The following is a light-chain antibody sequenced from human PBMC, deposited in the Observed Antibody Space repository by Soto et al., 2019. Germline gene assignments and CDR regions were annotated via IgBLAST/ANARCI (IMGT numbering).Light chain of an antibody. Sequence: VVRTRPPFPLPAPLDHPPPTPARLSQASVNSKGNTNLNWFQQRPGQSPSRLIYKVSNRDSGVPDRFSGSGSGTDFTLKISRVEAEDVGVYYCMQGTHPWTFGQGTKVEIK. CDR1: QASVNSKGNTN. J-gene: IGKJ1*01. CDR3: MQGTHPWT. CDR2: KVS. V-gene: IGKV2-30*01.